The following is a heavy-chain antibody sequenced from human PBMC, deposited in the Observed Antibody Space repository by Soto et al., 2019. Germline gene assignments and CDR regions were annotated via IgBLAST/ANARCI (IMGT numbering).Heavy chain of an antibody. CDR2: IIPIFGTA. CDR1: WGTLSIYS. Sequence: SVKVAFKASWGTLSIYSMILCRQSPLQGLEWMGVIIPIFGTANYAQNFHCRVTITADESTSTAYMELSSLRSEDTAVYYCARDRVNRTQRKKWPEQWGPGTMLTVSS. J-gene: IGHJ4*02. CDR3: ARDRVNRTQRKKWPEQ. V-gene: IGHV1-69*13. D-gene: IGHD2-8*01.